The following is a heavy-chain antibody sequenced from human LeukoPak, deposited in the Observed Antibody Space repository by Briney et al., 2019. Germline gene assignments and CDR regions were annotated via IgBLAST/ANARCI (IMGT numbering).Heavy chain of an antibody. CDR1: GFTFSSYY. V-gene: IGHV3-21*01. D-gene: IGHD1-1*01. J-gene: IGHJ6*03. Sequence: PGGSLRLSCAASGFTFSSYYMNWVRQAPGKGLEWVSSISTSSIYIYYADSVKGRFTISRDNAKNSLYLQMNSLRAEDTAVYYCAREIGNDGRYNYCYYMDVWGKGTTVTVSS. CDR2: ISTSSIYI. CDR3: AREIGNDGRYNYCYYMDV.